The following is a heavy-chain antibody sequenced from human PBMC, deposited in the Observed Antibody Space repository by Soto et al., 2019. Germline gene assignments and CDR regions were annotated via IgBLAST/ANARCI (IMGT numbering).Heavy chain of an antibody. CDR2: VYHTGTT. V-gene: IGHV4-31*02. J-gene: IGHJ6*02. CDR3: ARALVTDYNSRDYHYYFAMDV. CDR1: GGPCSGDDLY. D-gene: IGHD3-22*01. Sequence: TLSVTGVVSGGPCSGDDLYWSWILHLPGKGLEWIANVYHTGTTYYNPSLKSRVSMSVDTSQNQFSLILASVTAADTAVYYCARALVTDYNSRDYHYYFAMDVWGQGTSVTVSS.